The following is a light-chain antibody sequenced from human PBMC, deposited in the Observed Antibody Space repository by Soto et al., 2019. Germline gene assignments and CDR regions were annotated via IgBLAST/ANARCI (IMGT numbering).Light chain of an antibody. J-gene: IGLJ1*01. CDR2: DVS. V-gene: IGLV2-14*03. CDR1: SSDIGNYNY. CDR3: SSYTSTSTYV. Sequence: QSALTQPDSVSGSPGQSVAISCTAASSDIGNYNYVSWYQKRPGKVPKLIIHDVSDRPSGVSDRFSGSKSGNTASLTISGLQAEDEADYYCSSYTSTSTYVFGTGTKVTVL.